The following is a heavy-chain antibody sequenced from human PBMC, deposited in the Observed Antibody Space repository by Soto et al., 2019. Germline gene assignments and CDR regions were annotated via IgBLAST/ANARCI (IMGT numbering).Heavy chain of an antibody. J-gene: IGHJ3*02. V-gene: IGHV1-2*04. D-gene: IGHD3-22*01. Sequence: ASVKVSCKASGYTFTCYYMHWVRQAPGQGLEWMGWINPNSGGTNYAQKFQGWVTMTRDTSISTAYMELSRLRSDDTAVYYCARSRAYYYDSSGRPRDHAFDIWGQGTMVTVSS. CDR2: INPNSGGT. CDR1: GYTFTCYY. CDR3: ARSRAYYYDSSGRPRDHAFDI.